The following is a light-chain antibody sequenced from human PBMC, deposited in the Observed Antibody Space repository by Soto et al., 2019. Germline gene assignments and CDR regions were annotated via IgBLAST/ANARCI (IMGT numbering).Light chain of an antibody. J-gene: IGKJ5*01. CDR3: QQYHTSSIT. V-gene: IGKV1-5*03. CDR2: EAS. CDR1: QTINRW. Sequence: DIQMTQSPSTLSASVGDRGTITCRASQTINRWLAWHQQKPGKAPKLLIYEASSLESGVPSRFSGTGSGTEFTLSIDSLQPDDFATYYCQQYHTSSITFGQGTRLEIK.